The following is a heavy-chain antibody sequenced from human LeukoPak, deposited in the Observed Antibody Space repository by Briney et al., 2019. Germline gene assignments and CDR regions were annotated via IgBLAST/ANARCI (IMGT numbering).Heavy chain of an antibody. D-gene: IGHD6-6*01. CDR1: GYTFTGYY. CDR3: ASYMAARREYYFDY. CDR2: INPNSGGT. Sequence: GASVKVSCKASGYTFTGYYMHWVRQAPGQGLEWMGWINPNSGGTNYAQKFQGRVTMTEDTSTDTAYMELSSLRSEDTAVYYCASYMAARREYYFDYWGQGTLVTVSS. V-gene: IGHV1-2*02. J-gene: IGHJ4*02.